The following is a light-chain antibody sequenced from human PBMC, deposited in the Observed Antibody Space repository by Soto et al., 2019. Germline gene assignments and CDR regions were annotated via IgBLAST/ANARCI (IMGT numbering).Light chain of an antibody. J-gene: IGKJ1*01. CDR3: QQYNNWPLT. CDR2: DAI. Sequence: EIVLTQSPGTLSMSPGDRATLSCRASQGIGSTLAWYQHKPGQTPRLLIYDAIIRAAGIAARFSGSGSGTEFTLTISSLQSEDFAVYFCQQYNNWPLTFGQGTKVDIK. CDR1: QGIGST. V-gene: IGKV3D-15*01.